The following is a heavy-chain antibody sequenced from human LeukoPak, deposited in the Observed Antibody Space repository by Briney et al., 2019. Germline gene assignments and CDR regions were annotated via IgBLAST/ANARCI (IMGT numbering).Heavy chain of an antibody. D-gene: IGHD3-10*01. CDR1: GFTVSSNY. CDR2: IYYSGST. J-gene: IGHJ4*02. Sequence: PGGSLRLSCAASGFTVSSNYMSWIRQPPGKGLEWIGSIYYSGSTYYNPSLKSRVTISVDTSKNQFSLKLSSVTAADTAVYYCARVSWFDELPNYWGQGTLVSVSS. CDR3: ARVSWFDELPNY. V-gene: IGHV4-39*07.